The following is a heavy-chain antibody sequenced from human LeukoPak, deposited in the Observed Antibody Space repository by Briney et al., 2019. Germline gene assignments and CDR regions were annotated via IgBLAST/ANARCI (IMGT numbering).Heavy chain of an antibody. Sequence: PGGSLRPSCAASGFTLSSYWMSWVRQAPGKGLEWVANIKQDGSEKYYVDSVKGRFTISRDNAKNSLYLQMNSLRAEDTAVYYCAKPASGTGDLPLDAFDIWGQGTMVTVSS. CDR1: GFTLSSYW. J-gene: IGHJ3*02. D-gene: IGHD7-27*01. CDR3: AKPASGTGDLPLDAFDI. V-gene: IGHV3-7*01. CDR2: IKQDGSEK.